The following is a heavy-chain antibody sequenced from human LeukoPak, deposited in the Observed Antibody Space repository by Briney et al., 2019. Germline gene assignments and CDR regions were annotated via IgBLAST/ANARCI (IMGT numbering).Heavy chain of an antibody. Sequence: PSETLSLTCSVSGGSVSSGSYYWSWIRQPPGKGLEWIGYFYYSGSTDYNPSLKSRVTISVDTSKNQFSLRLSSVTAADTAVYYCARGRAAAGSPFDYWGQGTLVTASS. CDR1: GGSVSSGSYY. D-gene: IGHD6-13*01. CDR2: FYYSGST. J-gene: IGHJ4*02. CDR3: ARGRAAAGSPFDY. V-gene: IGHV4-61*01.